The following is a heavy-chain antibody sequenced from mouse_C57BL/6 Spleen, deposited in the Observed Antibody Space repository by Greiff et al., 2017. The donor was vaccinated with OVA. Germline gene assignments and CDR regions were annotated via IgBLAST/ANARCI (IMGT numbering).Heavy chain of an antibody. CDR2: IDPSDSYT. V-gene: IGHV1-50*01. J-gene: IGHJ4*01. D-gene: IGHD3-3*01. CDR1: GYTFTSYW. Sequence: VQLQQPGAELVKPGASVKLSCKASGYTFTSYWMQWVKQRPGQGLEWIGEIDPSDSYTNYNQKFKGKATLTVDTSSSTAYMQLSSLTSEDSAVYYCARGTGGAMDYRGQGTSVTVSS. CDR3: ARGTGGAMDY.